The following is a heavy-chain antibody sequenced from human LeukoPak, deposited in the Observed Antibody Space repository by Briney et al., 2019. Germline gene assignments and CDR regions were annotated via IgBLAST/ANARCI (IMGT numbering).Heavy chain of an antibody. Sequence: SETLFLTCTVSGGSISRYYWNWIRQPPGKGLEWIGYLYYSGSTTYNSSLKSRVTISVDRSKNQFSLKLSSVTAADTAVYYCARGEYMTSPDYWGQGTLVAVSS. J-gene: IGHJ4*02. CDR3: ARGEYMTSPDY. V-gene: IGHV4-59*01. CDR1: GGSISRYY. CDR2: LYYSGST. D-gene: IGHD2/OR15-2a*01.